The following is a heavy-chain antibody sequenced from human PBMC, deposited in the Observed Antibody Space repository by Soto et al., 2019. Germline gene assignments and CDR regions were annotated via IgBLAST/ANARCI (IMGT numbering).Heavy chain of an antibody. CDR1: GGSILDSTYY. V-gene: IGHV4-39*01. D-gene: IGHD3-22*01. CDR3: ARQASGYYYGWFDP. J-gene: IGHJ5*02. CDR2: IFYSGGT. Sequence: QLLLQESGPGLVKPSETLSLTCTVSGGSILDSTYYWAWIRQSPGKGLEWIGTIFYSGGTFYTPSLKSRVTMSVDTSNNQCPLKLSSVTAADTAVYYCARQASGYYYGWFDPWGQGTLVTVSS.